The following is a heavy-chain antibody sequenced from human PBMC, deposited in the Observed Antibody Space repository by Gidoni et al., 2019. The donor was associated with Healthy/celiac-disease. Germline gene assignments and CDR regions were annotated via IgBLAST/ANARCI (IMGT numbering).Heavy chain of an antibody. CDR1: AFTFSSYA. J-gene: IGHJ5*02. CDR2: ISGSGGST. D-gene: IGHD4-4*01. V-gene: IGHV3-23*01. CDR3: AKPATIRNNWFDP. Sequence: EVQLLESGGGLVQPGGSLRLSSAASAFTFSSYAMSWVGQAPKKVLECVSAISGSGGSTYYADSVKGRFTISRDNSKNTLYLQMNSLRAEDTAVYYCAKPATIRNNWFDPWGQRTLVTVSS.